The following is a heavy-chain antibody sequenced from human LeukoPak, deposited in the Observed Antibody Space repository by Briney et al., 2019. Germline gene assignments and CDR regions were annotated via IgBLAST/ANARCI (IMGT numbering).Heavy chain of an antibody. J-gene: IGHJ6*02. D-gene: IGHD3-22*01. Sequence: PGGSLRLSCAASGFTFSRYGMHWVRQAPGKGLEWVAVIWYDGSNKYYADSVKGRFTISRDNSKNTLYLQMNSLRAEDTAVYYCARATDPWYYYDSSGPRGMDVWGQGTTATVSS. CDR3: ARATDPWYYYDSSGPRGMDV. CDR1: GFTFSRYG. CDR2: IWYDGSNK. V-gene: IGHV3-33*01.